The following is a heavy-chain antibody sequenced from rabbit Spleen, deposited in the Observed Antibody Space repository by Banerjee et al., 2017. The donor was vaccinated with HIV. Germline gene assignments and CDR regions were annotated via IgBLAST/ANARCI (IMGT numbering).Heavy chain of an antibody. CDR2: IDPVFGST. CDR1: GFDFSNYY. D-gene: IGHD6-1*01. CDR3: ARGPPYAGYAGYGYVYLNL. Sequence: QLKESGGGLVQPGGSLKLSCKASGFDFSNYYLSWVRQAPGKGLEWIGYIDPVFGSTYYASWVKGRFTISSHNAQNTLFLQLNSLTAADTATYFCARGPPYAGYAGYGYVYLNLWGQGTLVTVS. J-gene: IGHJ4*01. V-gene: IGHV1S7*01.